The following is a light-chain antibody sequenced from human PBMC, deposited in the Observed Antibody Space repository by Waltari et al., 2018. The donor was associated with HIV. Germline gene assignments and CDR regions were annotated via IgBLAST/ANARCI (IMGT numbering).Light chain of an antibody. V-gene: IGKV3-20*01. CDR1: QSVRSNY. CDR2: GAS. J-gene: IGKJ3*01. CDR3: QQYTNSAFT. Sequence: DIVLTQSPGTLSLSPGERATLSCRASQSVRSNYLAWYQQKPGQAPRLLIDGASTRATGIPDRFSGSGSGTDFTLTISRLEPEDFAVYYCQQYTNSAFTFGPGTKVDIK.